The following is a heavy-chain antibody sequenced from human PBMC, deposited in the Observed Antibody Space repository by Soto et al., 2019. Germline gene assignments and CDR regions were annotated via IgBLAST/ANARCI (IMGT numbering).Heavy chain of an antibody. CDR1: GYTFTSYD. CDR2: MIPNSGNT. J-gene: IGHJ5*02. CDR3: ARGSSGWYDP. V-gene: IGHV1-8*01. Sequence: ASVKVSCKASGYTFTSYDINWVRQATGQGLEWMGWMIPNSGNTVYAQKLQGRVTMTRNTSISTAYMELTSLTSEGTAVYYCARGSSGWYDPWGQGTLVTVSS. D-gene: IGHD6-19*01.